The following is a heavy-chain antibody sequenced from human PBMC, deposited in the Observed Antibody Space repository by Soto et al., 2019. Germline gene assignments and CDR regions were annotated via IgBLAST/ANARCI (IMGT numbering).Heavy chain of an antibody. J-gene: IGHJ1*01. CDR2: ISSGDGPT. V-gene: IGHV3-23*01. D-gene: IGHD2-15*01. Sequence: PGGSLRLSCTASGFTFNTYAMSWVRQAPGKGLDWVSIISSGDGPTYYTEYANSVNGRFTISRDNSNNTLYLQMDSLRAEDTAVYYCAKGVVVATTYFQHWGQGTLVTVSS. CDR3: AKGVVVATTYFQH. CDR1: GFTFNTYA.